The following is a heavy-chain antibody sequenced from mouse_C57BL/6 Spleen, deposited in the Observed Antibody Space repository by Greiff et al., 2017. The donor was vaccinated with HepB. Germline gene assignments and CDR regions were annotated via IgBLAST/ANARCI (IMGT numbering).Heavy chain of an antibody. J-gene: IGHJ2*01. CDR3: ARRYDGYPYYFDY. D-gene: IGHD2-3*01. V-gene: IGHV1-52*01. Sequence: QVQLQQPGAELVRPGSSVKLSCKASGYTFTSYWMHWVKQRPIQGLEWIGNIDPSDSETHYNQKFKDKATLTVDKSSSTAYMQLSSLTSEDSAVYDCARRYDGYPYYFDYWGQGTTLTVSS. CDR1: GYTFTSYW. CDR2: IDPSDSET.